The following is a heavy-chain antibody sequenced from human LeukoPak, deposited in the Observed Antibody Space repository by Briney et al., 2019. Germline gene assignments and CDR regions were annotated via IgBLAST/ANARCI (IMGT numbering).Heavy chain of an antibody. CDR1: GFTFSTYW. Sequence: PGGSLRLSCAASGFTFSTYWMHWVRQAPGKGLVCVSRIKGDGSSVIYADSVKGRFTVSRDNAENTLYLHMNSLRAEDTAMYHCTRVRGDYGGTSDFWGQGTLVTVSS. V-gene: IGHV3-74*01. CDR3: TRVRGDYGGTSDF. D-gene: IGHD4-23*01. CDR2: IKGDGSSV. J-gene: IGHJ4*02.